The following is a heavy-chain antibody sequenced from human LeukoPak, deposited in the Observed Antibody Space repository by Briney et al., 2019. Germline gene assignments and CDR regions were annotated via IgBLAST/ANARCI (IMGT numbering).Heavy chain of an antibody. V-gene: IGHV3-74*01. CDR2: ISSDDNSA. CDR1: GFTFSSYW. J-gene: IGHJ5*02. CDR3: ARSLPYNWFDP. Sequence: GGSLRLSCAASGFTFSSYWMHWVRQAPGKGLVWVSRISSDDNSATYADSVKGRFIIFRDNAKNTLYLQMNSLRAGDTAVYYCARSLPYNWFDPWGQGTLVTVSS.